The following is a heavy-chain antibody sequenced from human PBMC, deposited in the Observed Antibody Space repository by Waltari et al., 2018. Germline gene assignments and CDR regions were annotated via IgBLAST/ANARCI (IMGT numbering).Heavy chain of an antibody. V-gene: IGHV4-61*02. J-gene: IGHJ6*02. CDR1: GGSISSGSYY. Sequence: QVQLQESGPGLVKPSQTLSLTCTVSGGSISSGSYYWSWIRQPAGQGLEWIGRIYTSGRTNYNPSLKSRVTISVDTSKNQFSLKLSSVTAADTAVYYCARDLNEWLVNYYYYGMDVWGQGTTVTVSS. CDR2: IYTSGRT. CDR3: ARDLNEWLVNYYYYGMDV. D-gene: IGHD6-19*01.